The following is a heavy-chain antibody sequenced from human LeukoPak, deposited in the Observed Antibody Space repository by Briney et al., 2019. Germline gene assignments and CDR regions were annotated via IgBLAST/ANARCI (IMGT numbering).Heavy chain of an antibody. D-gene: IGHD6-13*01. CDR2: INTNTGNP. CDR1: GGTFSSYA. V-gene: IGHV7-4-1*02. J-gene: IGHJ5*02. Sequence: ASVKVSCKASGGTFSSYAISWVRQAPGQGLEWMGWINTNTGNPTYAQGFTGRFVFSLDTSVSTAYLQISSLKAEDTAVYYCARVLPSYSSSWYWFDPWGQGTLVTVSS. CDR3: ARVLPSYSSSWYWFDP.